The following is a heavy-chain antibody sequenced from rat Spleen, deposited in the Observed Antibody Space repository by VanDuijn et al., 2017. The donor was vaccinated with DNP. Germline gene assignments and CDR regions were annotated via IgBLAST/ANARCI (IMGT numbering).Heavy chain of an antibody. V-gene: IGHV5S23*01. CDR1: GFTFSDYY. CDR3: AKFYYSSYFDY. J-gene: IGHJ2*01. D-gene: IGHD1-2*01. Sequence: EVQLLESGGGLVQPGRSLKLSCAASGFTFSDYYMAWVRQVPGKGLEWIASITSSGGDSSYPDSVKGRFTISRDNAKNTLYLQMNSLMSEDSATYFCAKFYYSSYFDYWGQGVMVTVST. CDR2: ITSSGGDS.